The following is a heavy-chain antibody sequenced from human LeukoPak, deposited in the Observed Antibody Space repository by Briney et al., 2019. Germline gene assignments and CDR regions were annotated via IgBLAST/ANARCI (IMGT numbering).Heavy chain of an antibody. CDR1: GFTFSSYG. V-gene: IGHV3-23*01. Sequence: GGSLRLSCAASGFTFSSYGMHWVRQAPGKGLEWVSAISGSGGSTYYADSVKGRFTISRDNSKNTLYLQMNSLRAEDTAVYYCAKAISGSYFYFDYWGQGTLVTVSS. CDR2: ISGSGGST. D-gene: IGHD1-26*01. J-gene: IGHJ4*02. CDR3: AKAISGSYFYFDY.